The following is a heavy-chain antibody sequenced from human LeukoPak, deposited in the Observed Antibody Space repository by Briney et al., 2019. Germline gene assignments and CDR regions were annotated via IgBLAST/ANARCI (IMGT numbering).Heavy chain of an antibody. CDR3: AKQLGYCSDGSCYFPY. D-gene: IGHD2-15*01. CDR2: ISNNGGYT. Sequence: GGSLRLSCAASGFTFSSSAMSWVRQAPGKGLEWVSAISNNGGYTYYADSVQGRFTISRDNSKSTLCLQMNSLRAEDTAVCYCAKQLGYCSDGSCYFPYWGQGTLVTVSS. V-gene: IGHV3-23*01. J-gene: IGHJ4*02. CDR1: GFTFSSSA.